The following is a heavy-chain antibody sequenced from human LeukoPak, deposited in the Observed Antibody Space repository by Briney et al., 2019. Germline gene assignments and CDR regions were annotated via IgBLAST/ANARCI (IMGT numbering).Heavy chain of an antibody. CDR1: GFTFSSYE. D-gene: IGHD3-10*02. Sequence: PGGSLRLSCAASGFTFSSYEMNWVRRAPGKGLEWVSDISSSGSSKYYADSVKGRFTISRDNAKNSLYLQMNSLRAEDTAVYYCAELGITMIGGVWGKGTTVTISS. V-gene: IGHV3-48*03. CDR2: ISSSGSSK. CDR3: AELGITMIGGV. J-gene: IGHJ6*04.